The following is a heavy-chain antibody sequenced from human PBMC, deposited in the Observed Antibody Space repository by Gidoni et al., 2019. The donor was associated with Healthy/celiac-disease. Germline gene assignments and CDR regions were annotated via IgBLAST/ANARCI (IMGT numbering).Heavy chain of an antibody. V-gene: IGHV2-5*01. CDR3: AHISWLLPFGY. J-gene: IGHJ4*02. D-gene: IGHD3-22*01. CDR2: IYWNDDK. CDR1: GFSLSTSGVG. Sequence: QITLKESGPTLVKPTPTLTLTFTFSGFSLSTSGVGVGWIRQPPGKALAWLALIYWNDDKRYSPSLKSRLTITKDTSKNQVVLTMTNMDPVDTATYYCAHISWLLPFGYWGQGTLVTVSS.